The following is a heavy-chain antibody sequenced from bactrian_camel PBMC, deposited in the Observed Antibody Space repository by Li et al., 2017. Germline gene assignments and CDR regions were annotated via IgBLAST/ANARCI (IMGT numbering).Heavy chain of an antibody. D-gene: IGHD4*01. CDR2: IHRDSVGT. CDR3: APPSDYGLGG. Sequence: VQLVEFGGGLVQPGGSLRLSCAASRYTYSANCMGWFRQVPGKEREGVATIHRDSVGTYYAGSVKGRFTISRDNNKNTVFLQMNSLKFEDTALYYCAPPSDYGLGGWGQGTQVTVS. J-gene: IGHJ4*01. CDR1: RYTYSANC. V-gene: IGHV3S40*01.